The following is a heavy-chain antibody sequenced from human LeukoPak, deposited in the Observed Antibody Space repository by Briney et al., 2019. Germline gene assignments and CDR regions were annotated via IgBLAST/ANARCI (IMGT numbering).Heavy chain of an antibody. CDR1: GGAFSSHG. D-gene: IGHD3-22*01. CDR3: ARRWPHSSGYYLFDY. J-gene: IGHJ4*02. Sequence: SVKVSCKASGGAFSSHGFSWVRQAPGQGLEWMGGIIPIFGTTNYAQKFQGRVTITTDDSTSTGYMELSSLRSEDTAVYYCARRWPHSSGYYLFDYWGQGTLVTVSS. V-gene: IGHV1-69*05. CDR2: IIPIFGTT.